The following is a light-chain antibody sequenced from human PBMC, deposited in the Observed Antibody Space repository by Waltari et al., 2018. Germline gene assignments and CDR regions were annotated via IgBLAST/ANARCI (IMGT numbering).Light chain of an antibody. V-gene: IGKV1-17*03. J-gene: IGKJ4*01. CDR1: QTISSY. CDR2: AAS. CDR3: QQHNSHPLT. Sequence: DIQMTQPPSSLSASVGDRVTITCRASQTISSYLAWYQQKPGKVLKLLIYAASSLESGVPSRFSGSGSGTEFTLTINSLQPEDFATYYCQQHNSHPLTFGGGTKVEIK.